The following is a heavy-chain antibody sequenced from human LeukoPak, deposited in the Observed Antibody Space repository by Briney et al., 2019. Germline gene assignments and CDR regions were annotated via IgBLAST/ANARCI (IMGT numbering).Heavy chain of an antibody. D-gene: IGHD5-24*01. CDR1: GFTFSSYA. Sequence: GGSLRLSCAASGFTFSSYAMHWVRQAPGKGLEWVAVISYDGSNKYYADSVKGRFTISRDNSKNTLYLQMNSLRAEDTAVYYCAKAPEEMATITGFDYWGQGTLVTVSS. CDR2: ISYDGSNK. V-gene: IGHV3-30-3*01. J-gene: IGHJ4*02. CDR3: AKAPEEMATITGFDY.